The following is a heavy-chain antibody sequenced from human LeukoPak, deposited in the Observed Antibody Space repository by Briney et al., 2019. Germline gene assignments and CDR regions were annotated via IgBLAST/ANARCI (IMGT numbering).Heavy chain of an antibody. CDR2: IKQDGSEK. D-gene: IGHD5-24*01. CDR3: ARATRRWLQLGAFDI. Sequence: PGGSLRLSCAASGFTFSSYAMSWVRQAPGKGLEWVANIKQDGSEKYYVDSVKGRFTISRDNAKNSLYLQMNSLRAEDTAVYYCARATRRWLQLGAFDIWGQGTMVTVSS. V-gene: IGHV3-7*01. CDR1: GFTFSSYA. J-gene: IGHJ3*02.